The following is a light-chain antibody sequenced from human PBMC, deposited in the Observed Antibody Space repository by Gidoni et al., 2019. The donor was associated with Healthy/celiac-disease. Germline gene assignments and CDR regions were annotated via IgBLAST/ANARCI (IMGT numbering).Light chain of an antibody. CDR1: QSVSSY. V-gene: IGKV3-11*01. J-gene: IGKJ4*01. Sequence: IVFPHSPATLSLSPGERATLPCRASQSVSSYLAWYQQKPGQAPRLLIYDASNRATGIPARFSGSGSGTDFTLTISSLEPEDFAVYYCQQRSNWPPLFGGGTKVEIK. CDR3: QQRSNWPPL. CDR2: DAS.